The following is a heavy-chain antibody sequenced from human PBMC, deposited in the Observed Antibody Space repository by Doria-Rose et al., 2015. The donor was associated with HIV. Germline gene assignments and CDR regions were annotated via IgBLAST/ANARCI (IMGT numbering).Heavy chain of an antibody. D-gene: IGHD6-13*01. J-gene: IGHJ4*02. CDR2: IFSDDER. Sequence: SGPVLVKPTETLTLTCTVSGVSLSSPGMGVSWIRQPPGKALEWLAHIFSDDERSYKTSLKSRLNISRGTSKSQVVLTMTDMDPVDTATYYCARIKSSRWYHKYYFDFWGQGTLVIVPA. V-gene: IGHV2-26*01. CDR3: ARIKSSRWYHKYYFDF. CDR1: GVSLSSPGMG.